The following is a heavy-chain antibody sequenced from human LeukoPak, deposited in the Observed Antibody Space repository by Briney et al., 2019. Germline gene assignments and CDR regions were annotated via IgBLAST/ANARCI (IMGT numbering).Heavy chain of an antibody. V-gene: IGHV3-48*03. J-gene: IGHJ5*02. CDR3: ARVRDAEHYYGSGRVNWFDP. D-gene: IGHD3-10*01. Sequence: QAGESLRLSCAASGFTFSSYEMNWVRQAPGKGLEWVSYISSSGSTIYYADSVKGRFTISRDNAKNSLYLQMNSLRAEDTAVYYCARVRDAEHYYGSGRVNWFDPWGQGTLVTVSS. CDR1: GFTFSSYE. CDR2: ISSSGSTI.